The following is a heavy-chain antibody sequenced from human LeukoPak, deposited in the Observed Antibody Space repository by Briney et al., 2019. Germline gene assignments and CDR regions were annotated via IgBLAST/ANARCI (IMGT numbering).Heavy chain of an antibody. Sequence: SETLSLTCTVSGGSISSNNYYWGWIRQPPGKGLEWIGYIYYSGSTNYNPSLKSRVTISVDTSKNQFSLKLSSVTAADTAVYYCARSVEGYCSGGSCYSYYYYMDVWGKGTTVTVS. V-gene: IGHV4-61*05. CDR1: GGSISSNNYY. CDR3: ARSVEGYCSGGSCYSYYYYMDV. D-gene: IGHD2-15*01. J-gene: IGHJ6*03. CDR2: IYYSGST.